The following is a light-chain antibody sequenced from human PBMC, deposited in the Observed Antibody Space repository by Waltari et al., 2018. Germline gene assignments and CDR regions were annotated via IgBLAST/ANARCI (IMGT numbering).Light chain of an antibody. CDR1: QRISNW. V-gene: IGKV1-5*03. CDR3: QQYDSFPLP. Sequence: DIQMTQSPSTLSASVGDRVTITCRASQRISNWLAWYQQKPGKAPKLLIYKASKLENGVPSRFSGSGSGTEFTLTISSLQPDEFAAYYCQQYDSFPLPVGGGTNVEV. CDR2: KAS. J-gene: IGKJ4*01.